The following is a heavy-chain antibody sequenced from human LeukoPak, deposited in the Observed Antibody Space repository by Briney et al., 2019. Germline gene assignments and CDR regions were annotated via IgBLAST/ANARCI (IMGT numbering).Heavy chain of an antibody. CDR1: GYSFTSYY. J-gene: IGHJ4*02. V-gene: IGHV1-69*13. CDR2: IIPIFGTA. D-gene: IGHD3-22*01. CDR3: ARGPHYDSSGYYPPFDY. Sequence: SVKVSCKASGYSFTSYYMHWVRQAPGQGLEWMGGIIPIFGTANYAQKFQGRVTITADESTSTAYMELSSLRSEDTAVYYCARGPHYDSSGYYPPFDYWGQGTLVTVSS.